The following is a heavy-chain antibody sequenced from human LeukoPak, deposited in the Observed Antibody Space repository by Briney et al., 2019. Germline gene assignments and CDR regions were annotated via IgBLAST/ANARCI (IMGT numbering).Heavy chain of an antibody. CDR3: VRGTGY. J-gene: IGHJ4*02. CDR2: ISSNGDNT. Sequence: GGSLRLSCSVSGFTFSTYVIHWVRQAPGKGLEYVSAISSNGDNTYYADSVKGRFTISRDNSKNTLYLQMSSLRADDTAVYYCVRGTGYWGQGTLVTVSS. CDR1: GFTFSTYV. V-gene: IGHV3-64D*06.